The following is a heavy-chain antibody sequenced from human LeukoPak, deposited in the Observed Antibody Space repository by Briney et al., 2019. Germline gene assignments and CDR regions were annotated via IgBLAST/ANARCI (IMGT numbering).Heavy chain of an antibody. Sequence: SETLSLTCTVSGGSISGYFWSWIRQPPGKGLEWIGYIYYSGSTNYNPSLKSRVTISVDTSKSQFSLKLSSVTAADTAVYYCAKDSSGFVYWGQGTLVTVSS. CDR3: AKDSSGFVY. CDR2: IYYSGST. D-gene: IGHD6-19*01. CDR1: GGSISGYF. J-gene: IGHJ4*02. V-gene: IGHV4-59*01.